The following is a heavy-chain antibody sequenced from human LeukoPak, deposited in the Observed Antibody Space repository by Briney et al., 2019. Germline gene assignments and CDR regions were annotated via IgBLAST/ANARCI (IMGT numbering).Heavy chain of an antibody. V-gene: IGHV1-69*04. CDR1: GGTFSSYA. Sequence: ASVKVSCKASGGTFSSYAISWVRQAPRQGLEWMGRIIPILGIANYAQKFQGRVTITADKSTSTAYMELSSLRSEDTAVYYCARDLKFDYWGQGTLVTVSS. CDR2: IIPILGIA. J-gene: IGHJ4*02. CDR3: ARDLKFDY.